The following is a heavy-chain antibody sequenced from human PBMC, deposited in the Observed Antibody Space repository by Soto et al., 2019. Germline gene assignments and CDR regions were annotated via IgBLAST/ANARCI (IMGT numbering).Heavy chain of an antibody. Sequence: SQTLSLTCAISVDSVSSNSAAWNWIRQSPSRGLEWLGRTYYRSKWYNDYAVSVKSRITINPDTSKNQFSLQLNSVTPEDTAVYYCAMGGIAATTAVWFDPWGQGTLVTVSS. CDR3: AMGGIAATTAVWFDP. CDR2: TYYRSKWYN. CDR1: VDSVSSNSAA. D-gene: IGHD6-13*01. V-gene: IGHV6-1*01. J-gene: IGHJ5*02.